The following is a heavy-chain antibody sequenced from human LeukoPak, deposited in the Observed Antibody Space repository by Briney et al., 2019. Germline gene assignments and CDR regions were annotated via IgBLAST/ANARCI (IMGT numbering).Heavy chain of an antibody. CDR1: GYTFTSYG. Sequence: ASVKVSCKASGYTFTSYGISWVRQAPGQGLEWMGWISAYNGNTNYAQKLQGRVTMTTDTSTSTAYMELRSLRSDDTAVYYCARARDFDWLLANYYYYGMDVWGQGTTVTVSS. V-gene: IGHV1-18*01. CDR3: ARARDFDWLLANYYYYGMDV. J-gene: IGHJ6*02. CDR2: ISAYNGNT. D-gene: IGHD3-9*01.